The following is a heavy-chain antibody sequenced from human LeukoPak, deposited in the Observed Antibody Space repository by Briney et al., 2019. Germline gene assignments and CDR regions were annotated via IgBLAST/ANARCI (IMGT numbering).Heavy chain of an antibody. CDR1: GYSLTELS. CDR3: AREGRYCSSTRSFADYFDY. J-gene: IGHJ4*02. CDR2: FDPRNGGT. D-gene: IGHD2-2*01. V-gene: IGHV1-24*01. Sequence: ASVKVSCKVSGYSLTELSIHWLRQAPGKGLEWMGGFDPRNGGTYFAHKFQGRVTITTEESPSTAYMELSRLNAEYAAVYYCAREGRYCSSTRSFADYFDYWGQGTLVTVSS.